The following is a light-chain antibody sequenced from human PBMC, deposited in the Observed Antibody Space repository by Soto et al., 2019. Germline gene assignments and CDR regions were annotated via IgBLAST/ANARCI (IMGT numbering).Light chain of an antibody. CDR3: LQYHTYPWT. V-gene: IGKV1-17*03. Sequence: DIQMTQSPSAMSASVGDRVTITCQASQDIYNYFAWFQQKPGKVPKRLIYGASSLQSGVPSRFSGSGIGTEFTLTISSLQPEDFATYYCLQYHTYPWTFGQGTTVEI. CDR2: GAS. J-gene: IGKJ1*01. CDR1: QDIYNY.